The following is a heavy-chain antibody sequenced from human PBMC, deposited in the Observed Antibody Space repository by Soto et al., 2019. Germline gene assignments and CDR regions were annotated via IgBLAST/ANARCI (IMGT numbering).Heavy chain of an antibody. Sequence: QVQLVQSGAEVKKPGSSVKVSCKASGGTFSSYAISWVRQAPGQGLEWMGGIIPIFGTANYAQQFEGRVTITADESPSTAFMELSSLRSEDTAVYYCALRQLASPYYYYYYGMDVWGQGTTVTVSS. J-gene: IGHJ6*02. CDR3: ALRQLASPYYYYYYGMDV. V-gene: IGHV1-69*01. CDR1: GGTFSSYA. D-gene: IGHD6-13*01. CDR2: IIPIFGTA.